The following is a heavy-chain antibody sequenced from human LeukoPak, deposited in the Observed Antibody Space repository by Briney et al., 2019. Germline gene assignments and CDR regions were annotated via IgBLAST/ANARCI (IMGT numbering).Heavy chain of an antibody. CDR3: ARMATAFDY. D-gene: IGHD1-1*01. Sequence: GRSLRLSCAASGFTFSSSGMHWVRQAPGKGLEWVAVISYDGSNKYYADSVKGRFTISRDNAKNTLYLQMNSLRAEDTAVYFCARMATAFDYWGQGTLVTVSS. CDR1: GFTFSSSG. CDR2: ISYDGSNK. V-gene: IGHV3-30*03. J-gene: IGHJ4*02.